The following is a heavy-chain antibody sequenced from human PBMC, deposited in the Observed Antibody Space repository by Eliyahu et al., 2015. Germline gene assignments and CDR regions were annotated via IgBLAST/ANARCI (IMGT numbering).Heavy chain of an antibody. V-gene: IGHV4-39*01. J-gene: IGHJ4*02. CDR2: XYHTGTX. CDR3: ARQPIFDTEDS. CDR1: GGPIGSNSHY. D-gene: IGHD2-21*01. Sequence: QLQLQESGPGLVKPSETLSLTCTVSGGPIGSNSHYWGWIRQPPGKGLEWIGSXYHTGTXYXKXSXQSRXTISXDTSKNQFSLKXNSVTAADTAVYYCARQPIFDTEDSWGQGTLVTVSS.